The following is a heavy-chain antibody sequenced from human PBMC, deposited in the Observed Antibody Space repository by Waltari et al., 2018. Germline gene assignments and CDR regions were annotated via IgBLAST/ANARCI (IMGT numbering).Heavy chain of an antibody. V-gene: IGHV4-34*01. CDR3: ARGIRRQLYSSSSFYYYYGMDV. Sequence: QVQLQQWGAGLLKPSETLSLTCAVYGGSFSGYYWSWIRQPPGKGPERIGEINPSGSTNYNPSLKSRVTISVDTSKNQFSLKLSSVTAADTAVYYCARGIRRQLYSSSSFYYYYGMDVWGQGTTVTVSS. D-gene: IGHD6-6*01. J-gene: IGHJ6*02. CDR2: INPSGST. CDR1: GGSFSGYY.